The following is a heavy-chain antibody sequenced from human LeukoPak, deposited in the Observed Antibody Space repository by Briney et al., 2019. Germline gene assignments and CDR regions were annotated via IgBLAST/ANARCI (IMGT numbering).Heavy chain of an antibody. CDR3: ARGYSSSSFFDY. CDR2: IYSGGST. CDR1: GFTVSSTY. D-gene: IGHD6-6*01. Sequence: GGSLRLSCAASGFTVSSTYMSWVRRAPGKGLEWVSVIYSGGSTDYKDSVKGRFIISRDNFKNTVYLQMNSLRAEDTAVYYCARGYSSSSFFDYWGQGTLVTVPS. V-gene: IGHV3-66*01. J-gene: IGHJ4*02.